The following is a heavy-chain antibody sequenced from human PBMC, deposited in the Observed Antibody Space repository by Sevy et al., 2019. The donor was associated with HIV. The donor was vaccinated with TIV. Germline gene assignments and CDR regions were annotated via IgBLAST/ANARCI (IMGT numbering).Heavy chain of an antibody. CDR2: IYHSGGT. Sequence: SETLSLTCTVSGDSITSGDYYWSWVRQPPGKGLEWIGYIYHSGGTIYNPSLKSRVTISVDTSKNQFSLKLSSVTAADTAIYYCARATQGWASITMAGDDYWGQGTLVTVSS. J-gene: IGHJ4*02. D-gene: IGHD6-19*01. V-gene: IGHV4-30-4*01. CDR3: ARATQGWASITMAGDDY. CDR1: GDSITSGDYY.